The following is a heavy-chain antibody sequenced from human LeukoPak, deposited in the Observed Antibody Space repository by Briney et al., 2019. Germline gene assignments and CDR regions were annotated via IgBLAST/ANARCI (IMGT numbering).Heavy chain of an antibody. J-gene: IGHJ4*02. CDR3: ARGDSYDSSGYSSY. CDR1: GYTFTDYY. CDR2: INPNSGGT. D-gene: IGHD3-22*01. V-gene: IGHV1-2*02. Sequence: ASVKVSCXASGYTFTDYYMHWVRQAPGQGLEWMGWINPNSGGTNYAQKFQGRVTMTRDTSISTAYMELSRLRSDDTAVYYCARGDSYDSSGYSSYWGQGTLVTVSS.